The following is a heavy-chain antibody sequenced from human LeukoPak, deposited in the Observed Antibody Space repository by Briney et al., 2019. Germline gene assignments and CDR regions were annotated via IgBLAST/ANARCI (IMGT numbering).Heavy chain of an antibody. J-gene: IGHJ6*03. Sequence: ASVKVSCKASGYTFTGYYIHWVRQAPGQGLEWMGWISPNSGGTNYAQQFQGRVTMTRDTSISTAYMELSRLTSDDTAVYYCARVGLTGIGGYYYYYMDVWGKGATVTVSS. CDR2: ISPNSGGT. D-gene: IGHD1-20*01. CDR1: GYTFTGYY. CDR3: ARVGLTGIGGYYYYYMDV. V-gene: IGHV1-2*02.